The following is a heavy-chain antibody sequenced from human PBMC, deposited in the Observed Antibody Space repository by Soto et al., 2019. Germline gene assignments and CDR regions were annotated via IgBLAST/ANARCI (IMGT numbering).Heavy chain of an antibody. J-gene: IGHJ6*03. CDR3: ARPVNYYYYYMDV. CDR2: INYSGST. CDR1: GGSISSSTSY. V-gene: IGHV4-39*01. Sequence: QLQLQESGPGLVKPSETLSLTCTVSGGSISSSTSYWGWIRQPPGKRLEWIGSINYSGSTYYSPCLKSRVTISADTSKNQFSLKLSSVTAADTAVYYCARPVNYYYYYMDVWGKGTMVTVSS.